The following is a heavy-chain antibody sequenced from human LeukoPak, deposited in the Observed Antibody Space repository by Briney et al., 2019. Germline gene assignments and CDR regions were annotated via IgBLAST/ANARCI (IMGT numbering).Heavy chain of an antibody. CDR2: ISFDGSKK. CDR1: GFTFSNYA. CDR3: AGSGSYSTWFDP. D-gene: IGHD3-10*01. Sequence: GRSLRLSCAASGFTFSNYAMHWVRQAPGKGLEWVTVISFDGSKKYYADSVKGRFSISRDNSKNTLCLQMNRLRAEDTAVYYCAGSGSYSTWFDPWGRGTLVTVSS. V-gene: IGHV3-30*04. J-gene: IGHJ5*02.